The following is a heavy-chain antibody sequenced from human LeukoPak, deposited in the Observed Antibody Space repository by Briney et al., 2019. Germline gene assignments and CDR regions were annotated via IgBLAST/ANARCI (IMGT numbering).Heavy chain of an antibody. CDR1: GGSISSGSYY. J-gene: IGHJ4*02. CDR3: ARDHHGSGSYYNGPDYFDY. Sequence: PSETLSLTCTVSGGSISSGSYYWSWIRQPAGKGLEWIGRIYTSGSTNYNPSLKSRVTISVDTSKNQFSLKLSSVTAADTAVYYCARDHHGSGSYYNGPDYFDYWGQGTLVAVSS. CDR2: IYTSGST. V-gene: IGHV4-61*02. D-gene: IGHD3-10*01.